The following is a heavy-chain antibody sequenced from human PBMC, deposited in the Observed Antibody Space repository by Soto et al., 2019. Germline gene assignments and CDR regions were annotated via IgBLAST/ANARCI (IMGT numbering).Heavy chain of an antibody. CDR2: IHLGGTT. D-gene: IGHD1-20*01. J-gene: IGHJ5*02. CDR3: ARGDNWRLDL. V-gene: IGHV4-4*02. Sequence: SETLSLTCAVSGDSITSSAWCSCVRQPPGKGLEWIGEIHLGGTTNYNPSLKSRVTISVDKSKNQFSLILNSVTAADTAIYYCARGDNWRLDLWGQGTLVTVSS. CDR1: GDSITSSAW.